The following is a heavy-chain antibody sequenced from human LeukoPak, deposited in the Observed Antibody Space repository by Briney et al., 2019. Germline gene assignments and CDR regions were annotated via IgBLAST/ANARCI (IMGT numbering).Heavy chain of an antibody. Sequence: GGSLRLSCAASGFTFSSYAMSWVPQAPGKGLEWVSAISGSGGSTYYADSVKGRFTISRDNSKNTLYLQMNSLRAEDTAVYYCAKEVFRVLFGYYGMDVWGQGTTVTVSS. CDR3: AKEVFRVLFGYYGMDV. CDR2: ISGSGGST. CDR1: GFTFSSYA. J-gene: IGHJ6*02. V-gene: IGHV3-23*01. D-gene: IGHD2-21*01.